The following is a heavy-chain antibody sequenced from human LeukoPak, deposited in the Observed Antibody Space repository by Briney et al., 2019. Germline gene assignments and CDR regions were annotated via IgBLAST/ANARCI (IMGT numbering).Heavy chain of an antibody. J-gene: IGHJ5*02. CDR3: ARDQGSIAAADNWFDP. CDR2: IWYDGSNK. D-gene: IGHD6-13*01. CDR1: GFTFSSYG. V-gene: IGHV3-33*01. Sequence: GGSLRLSCAASGFTFSSYGMHWVRQAPGKGLEWVAVIWYDGSNKYYADSVKGRFTISRDNSKNTLYLQMNSLRAEDTAVYYCARDQGSIAAADNWFDPWGQGTLVTVSS.